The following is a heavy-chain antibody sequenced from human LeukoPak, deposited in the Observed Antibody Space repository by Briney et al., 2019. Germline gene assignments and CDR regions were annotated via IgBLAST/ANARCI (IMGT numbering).Heavy chain of an antibody. V-gene: IGHV4-38-2*02. CDR3: ARAGSDIIVVPAAIEFYY. Sequence: XXYXXXIRPPPGKGLEWIGKIYNSGSTYYNPSFKSRVTISVDTSKNPFSLKLSSVTAADTAVYYCARAGSDIIVVPAAIEFYYCGQGTLVTASS. CDR1: XXY. D-gene: IGHD2-2*01. J-gene: IGHJ4*02. CDR2: IYNSGST.